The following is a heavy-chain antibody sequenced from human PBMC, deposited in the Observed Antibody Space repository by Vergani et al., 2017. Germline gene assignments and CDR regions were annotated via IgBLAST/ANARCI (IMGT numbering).Heavy chain of an antibody. D-gene: IGHD5-12*01. CDR2: ISASNVNT. V-gene: IGHV1-18*01. Sequence: QVQLVQSGPEVKKPGASVKVSCKASGYTLNTYGISWVRQAPGQGLEWMGWISASNVNTNYAQKFQGRVTLTADTSTNTAYMELRSLRSDDTAVYYCARPSGALRHLWLHYWGQGTRVTVSS. CDR3: ARPSGALRHLWLHY. J-gene: IGHJ4*02. CDR1: GYTLNTYG.